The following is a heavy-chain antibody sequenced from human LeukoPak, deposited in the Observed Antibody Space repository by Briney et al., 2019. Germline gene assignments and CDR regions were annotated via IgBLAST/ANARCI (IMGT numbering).Heavy chain of an antibody. V-gene: IGHV4-34*01. CDR3: ARELAVAGTIDY. Sequence: SETLSLTCAVYGGSFSGYYWSWIRQPPGKGLEWIGEINHSGSTNYNPSLKSRVTISVDTSKNQFSLKLSSVTAADTAVYYCARELAVAGTIDYWGQGTLATVSS. CDR2: INHSGST. CDR1: GGSFSGYY. J-gene: IGHJ4*02. D-gene: IGHD6-19*01.